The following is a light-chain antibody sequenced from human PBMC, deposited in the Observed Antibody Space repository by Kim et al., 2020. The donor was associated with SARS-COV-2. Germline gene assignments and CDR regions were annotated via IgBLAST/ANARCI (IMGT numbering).Light chain of an antibody. V-gene: IGKV1-9*01. CDR2: EAS. CDR1: QGTTNS. CDR3: QQLNSDPLT. Sequence: SASSGDKVTITCRASQGTTNSFAWYQQKPGEAPKLLIFEASILQTGVPSRFTGSGSGTEFTLTISSLQPEDFATYFCQQLNSDPLTFGGGTKLEI. J-gene: IGKJ2*01.